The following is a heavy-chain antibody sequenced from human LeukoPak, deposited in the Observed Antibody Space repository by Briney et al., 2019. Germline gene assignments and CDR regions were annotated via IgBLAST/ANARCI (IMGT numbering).Heavy chain of an antibody. CDR2: IKQDGSEK. J-gene: IGHJ4*02. CDR3: ARDPRDYYDSSGIDY. Sequence: GGSLRLSCAASEFTFSSYWMSWVRQAPGKGLEWVANIKQDGSEKYYVDSVKGRFTVSRDNAKSSLYLQMNSLRAEDTAVYYCARDPRDYYDSSGIDYWGQGTLVTVSS. D-gene: IGHD3-22*01. V-gene: IGHV3-7*01. CDR1: EFTFSSYW.